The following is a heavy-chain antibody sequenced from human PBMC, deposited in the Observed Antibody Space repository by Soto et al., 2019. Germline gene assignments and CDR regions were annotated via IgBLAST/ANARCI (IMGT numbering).Heavy chain of an antibody. CDR2: IIPILGIA. CDR3: AGRRGGSYSRTEYFQH. CDR1: GGTFSSYT. D-gene: IGHD1-26*01. J-gene: IGHJ1*01. Sequence: QVQLVQSGAEVKKPESSVKVSCKASGGTFSSYTISWVRQAPGQGLEWMGRIIPILGIANYAQKFQGRVTITADKSTSTAYMELSSLRSEDTAVYYCAGRRGGSYSRTEYFQHWGQGTLVTVSS. V-gene: IGHV1-69*02.